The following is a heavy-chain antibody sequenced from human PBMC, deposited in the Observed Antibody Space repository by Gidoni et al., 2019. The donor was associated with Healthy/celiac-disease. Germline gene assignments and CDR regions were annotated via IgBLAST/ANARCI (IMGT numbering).Heavy chain of an antibody. D-gene: IGHD6-6*01. CDR1: GGSISSGGYY. V-gene: IGHV4-31*03. J-gene: IGHJ5*02. Sequence: QVQLQESGPGLVKPSQTLSLTCTVSGGSISSGGYYWSWIRQHPGKGLEWIGYIYYSGSTYYNPSLKSRVTISVDTSKNQFSLKLSSVTAADTAVYYCARDDYVSSHIAALHWGWFDPWGQGTLVTVSS. CDR2: IYYSGST. CDR3: ARDDYVSSHIAALHWGWFDP.